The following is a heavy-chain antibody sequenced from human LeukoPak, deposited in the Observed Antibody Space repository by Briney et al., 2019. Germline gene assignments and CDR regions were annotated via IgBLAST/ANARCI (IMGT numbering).Heavy chain of an antibody. CDR2: VNSDGSTT. CDR1: GFPFSNYW. D-gene: IGHD6-13*01. CDR3: ARGYYSSRRFDS. V-gene: IGHV3-74*01. J-gene: IGHJ4*02. Sequence: GGSLRLSCAASGFPFSNYWMHWVRQAPGKGLVWVSRVNSDGSTTNYADSVKGRFTISRDNAENTLYMRMNSLRPEDTAVYYCARGYYSSRRFDSWGQGTLVTVSS.